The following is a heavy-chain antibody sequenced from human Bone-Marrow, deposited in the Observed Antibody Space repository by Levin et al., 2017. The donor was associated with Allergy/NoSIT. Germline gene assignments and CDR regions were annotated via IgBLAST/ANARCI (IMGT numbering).Heavy chain of an antibody. J-gene: IGHJ4*02. CDR2: ISYDGSNK. CDR1: GFTFSSYG. Sequence: GGSLRLSCAASGFTFSSYGMHWVRQAPGKGLEWVAVISYDGSNKYYADSVKGRFTISRDNSKNTPYLQMNSLRAEDTAVYYCAKEVRGVGTAMVQHYYFDYWGQGTLVTVSS. CDR3: AKEVRGVGTAMVQHYYFDY. D-gene: IGHD3-10*01. V-gene: IGHV3-30*18.